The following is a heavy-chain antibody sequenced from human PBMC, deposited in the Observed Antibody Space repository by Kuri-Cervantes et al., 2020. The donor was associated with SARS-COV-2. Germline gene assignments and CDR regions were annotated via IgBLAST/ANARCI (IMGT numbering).Heavy chain of an antibody. CDR2: FYTTERI. Sequence: SETLSLTCTVSGASISNGSYYWSWIRQPAGKGLEWIGRFYTTERINYNPSLKSRVTISVDTSKNQFSLRLTSVTAADTAVYYCARDVVLTYGWRAFDYWGQGSLVTVSS. CDR3: ARDVVLTYGWRAFDY. D-gene: IGHD3-10*01. V-gene: IGHV4-61*02. J-gene: IGHJ4*02. CDR1: GASISNGSYY.